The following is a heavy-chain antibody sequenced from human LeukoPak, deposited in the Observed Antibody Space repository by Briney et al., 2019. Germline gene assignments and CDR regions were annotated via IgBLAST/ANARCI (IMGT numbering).Heavy chain of an antibody. D-gene: IGHD3-10*01. Sequence: TGGSLRLSCVASGFTFSSYAMSWVRQAPGKGLEWVASIGDNGGTTYYLDSVRGRFTILRDNSKNTLYLQMNSLRAEDTATYSCARDIRGSGNYGWFDPWGQGTLVTVSS. J-gene: IGHJ5*02. CDR3: ARDIRGSGNYGWFDP. V-gene: IGHV3-23*01. CDR2: IGDNGGTT. CDR1: GFTFSSYA.